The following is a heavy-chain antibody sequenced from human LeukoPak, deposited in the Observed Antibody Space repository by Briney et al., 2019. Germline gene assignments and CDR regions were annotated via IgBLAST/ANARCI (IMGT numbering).Heavy chain of an antibody. CDR3: ARRSRLYSVDAATAVAY. J-gene: IGHJ4*02. Sequence: AEPLSLTCALCVRSLSGYYWSGIRQPPGKGLECNGDIKHSGSTNYNPSLRSRVTISLDTSKNQFSLKLSSVTAADTAVYYCARRSRLYSVDAATAVAYWGQGTLVSVSS. D-gene: IGHD1-26*01. CDR2: IKHSGST. CDR1: VRSLSGYY. V-gene: IGHV4-34*01.